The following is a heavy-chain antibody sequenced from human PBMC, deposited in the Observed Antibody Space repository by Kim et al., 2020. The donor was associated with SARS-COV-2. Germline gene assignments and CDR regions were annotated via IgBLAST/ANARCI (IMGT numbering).Heavy chain of an antibody. CDR3: ARDVPPGGAGAGMDV. V-gene: IGHV4-39*07. D-gene: IGHD3-10*01. J-gene: IGHJ6*02. Sequence: PSLKRRVTISVDTSKNQFCLKLSSVTAADTAVYYCARDVPPGGAGAGMDVWGQGTTVTVSS.